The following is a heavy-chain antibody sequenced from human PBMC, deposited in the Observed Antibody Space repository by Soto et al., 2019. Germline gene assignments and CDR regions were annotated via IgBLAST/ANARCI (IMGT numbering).Heavy chain of an antibody. CDR1: GYSFTSYW. CDR2: IDPSDSYT. CDR3: ARLLDSWGEPHYFDS. Sequence: PGESLKISCKGSGYSFTSYWISWVRQMPGAGLEWMGRIDPSDSYTTYSPSFQGHVTISADNSASAAYLQLSNLMASGTAMYYCARLLDSWGEPHYFDSWGQGTTVTVSS. V-gene: IGHV5-10-1*01. J-gene: IGHJ4*02. D-gene: IGHD3-16*01.